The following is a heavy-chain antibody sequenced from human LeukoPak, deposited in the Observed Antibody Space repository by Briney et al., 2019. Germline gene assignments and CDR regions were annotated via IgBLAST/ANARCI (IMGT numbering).Heavy chain of an antibody. D-gene: IGHD3-22*01. CDR1: GDSIIGYY. Sequence: SETLSLACTVSGDSIIGYYWSWIRQSPGKRLEWIGYIYNTVDTTYNPSLESRITISLDMSNKRFSLRLISVTAADTAVYYCARRRYYDSTGYTPSYYFDSWGQGILVTVSS. V-gene: IGHV4-59*01. J-gene: IGHJ4*03. CDR3: ARRRYYDSTGYTPSYYFDS. CDR2: IYNTVDT.